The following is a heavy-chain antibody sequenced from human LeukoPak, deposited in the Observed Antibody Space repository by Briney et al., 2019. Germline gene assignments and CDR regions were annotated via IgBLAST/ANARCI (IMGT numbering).Heavy chain of an antibody. Sequence: SETLSLTCTVSGGSIRSYYWSWIRQPPGKGRGWSGYIYYSGSTNYNPSLKSRVTISVDTSKNQFSLKLSSVTAADTAVYYCARDRHCSGGSCYYFDYWGQGTLVTVSS. CDR3: ARDRHCSGGSCYYFDY. V-gene: IGHV4-59*01. CDR2: IYYSGST. D-gene: IGHD2-15*01. J-gene: IGHJ4*02. CDR1: GGSIRSYY.